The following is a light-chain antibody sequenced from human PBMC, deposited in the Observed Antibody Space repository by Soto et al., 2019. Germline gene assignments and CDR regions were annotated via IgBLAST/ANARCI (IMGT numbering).Light chain of an antibody. CDR3: QHYGSLPPLWT. V-gene: IGKV3D-20*01. J-gene: IGKJ1*01. Sequence: DIVLTQSPAALSLSPGERATLSFGASQIVASSFVAWYQHNPGLAPRLLIYDASIRANGIPDRFSGGGSGTDFTLTISRLEPEDSAVYYCQHYGSLPPLWTFGLGTKVEL. CDR2: DAS. CDR1: QIVASSF.